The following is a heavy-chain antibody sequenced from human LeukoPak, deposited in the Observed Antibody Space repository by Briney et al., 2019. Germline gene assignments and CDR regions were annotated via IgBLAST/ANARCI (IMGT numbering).Heavy chain of an antibody. CDR3: ARDPSYYYQRGGYQYYFDN. D-gene: IGHD3-22*01. Sequence: GGSLRLSCAASGFVFSDYYMTWIRQAPGKGLEWVSYISDSSDYTTYAKSVRGRFTVSRDNAKNSLYLQMDNLRAADTAVYYCARDPSYYYQRGGYQYYFDNWGQGTLVTVSS. V-gene: IGHV3-11*05. CDR2: ISDSSDYT. CDR1: GFVFSDYY. J-gene: IGHJ4*02.